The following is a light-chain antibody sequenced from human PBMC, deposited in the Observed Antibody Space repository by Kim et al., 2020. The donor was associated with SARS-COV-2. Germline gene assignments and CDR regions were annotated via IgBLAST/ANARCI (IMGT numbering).Light chain of an antibody. V-gene: IGLV3-1*01. CDR2: QDT. Sequence: GNKYVCWYQQKSGQSPLLVIYQDTKRPSGIPERFSGSNSGNTATLSIRGTQAVDEAEYYCQAWDSGTLFFGGGTQLTVL. J-gene: IGLJ2*01. CDR1: GNKY. CDR3: QAWDSGTLF.